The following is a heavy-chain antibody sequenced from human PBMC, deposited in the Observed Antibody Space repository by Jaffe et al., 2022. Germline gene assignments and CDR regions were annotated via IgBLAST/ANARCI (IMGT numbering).Heavy chain of an antibody. J-gene: IGHJ3*02. CDR1: GFTFSSYA. CDR2: ISGSGGST. CDR3: AKDPYCSGGSCYPDDAFDI. Sequence: EVQLLESGGGLVQPGGSLRLSCAASGFTFSSYAMSWVRQAPGKGLEWVSAISGSGGSTYYADSVKGRFTISRDNSKNTLYLQMNSLRAEDTAVYYCAKDPYCSGGSCYPDDAFDIWGQGTMVTVSS. D-gene: IGHD2-15*01. V-gene: IGHV3-23*01.